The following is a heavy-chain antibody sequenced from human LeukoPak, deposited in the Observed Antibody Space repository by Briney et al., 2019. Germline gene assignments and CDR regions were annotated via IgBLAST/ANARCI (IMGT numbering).Heavy chain of an antibody. CDR2: INPSGGST. CDR1: GFTFNAHG. V-gene: IGHV1-46*02. Sequence: ASVKVSCKTSGFTFNAHGFSWVRQAPGQGLEWMGIINPSGGSTNYAQKFQGRVTMTRDTSTSTVYMELSSLRSEDSAVYYCARWATTYLDYWGQGTLVTVSS. D-gene: IGHD5-24*01. CDR3: ARWATTYLDY. J-gene: IGHJ4*02.